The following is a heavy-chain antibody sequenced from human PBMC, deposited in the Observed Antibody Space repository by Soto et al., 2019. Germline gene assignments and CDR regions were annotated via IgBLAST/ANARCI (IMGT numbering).Heavy chain of an antibody. Sequence: PGGSLKLSCAASGLTFSSSGVHLARQAPGKGLEWVAVIWYDGSNKYYADSVKGRFTISRDNSKNTLYLQMNSLRAEDTAVYYCARDYGSGSYCGLDYWGQGTLVNVSS. D-gene: IGHD3-10*01. CDR3: ARDYGSGSYCGLDY. CDR1: GLTFSSSG. CDR2: IWYDGSNK. J-gene: IGHJ4*02. V-gene: IGHV3-33*01.